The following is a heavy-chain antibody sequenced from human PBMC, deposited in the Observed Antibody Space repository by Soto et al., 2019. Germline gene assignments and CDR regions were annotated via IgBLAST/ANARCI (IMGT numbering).Heavy chain of an antibody. CDR1: GGSISSGDYY. J-gene: IGHJ4*02. Sequence: SSETLSLTCTVSGGSISSGDYYWSWIRQPPGKGLEWIGYIYYSGSTYYNPSLKSRVTISVDTSKNQFSLKLSSVTAADTAVYYCARGGPGYSGYDTYYFDYWGQGTLVTVSS. V-gene: IGHV4-30-4*01. D-gene: IGHD5-12*01. CDR2: IYYSGST. CDR3: ARGGPGYSGYDTYYFDY.